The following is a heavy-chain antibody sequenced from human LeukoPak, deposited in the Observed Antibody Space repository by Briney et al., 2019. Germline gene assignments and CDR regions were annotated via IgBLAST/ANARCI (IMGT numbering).Heavy chain of an antibody. CDR1: GGSISSGAYF. Sequence: SETLSLTCTVSGGSISSGAYFWSWIRQPPGKGLEWIGQIDHSGRTSYNPSLKSRVTISVDTSKNQFSLKLSSVTAADTAVYYCASHNSYGSDLFDYWGQGTLVTVSS. J-gene: IGHJ4*02. V-gene: IGHV4-39*07. CDR3: ASHNSYGSDLFDY. CDR2: IDHSGRT. D-gene: IGHD5-18*01.